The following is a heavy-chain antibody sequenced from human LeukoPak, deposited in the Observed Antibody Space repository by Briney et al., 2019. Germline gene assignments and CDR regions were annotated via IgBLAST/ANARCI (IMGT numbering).Heavy chain of an antibody. CDR1: GLTFSNHG. CDR3: AKDKIFRYLDY. Sequence: GGSLRLSCAASGLTFSNHGMHWDRQAPGKGLEWVAMITSDGNNKYYADSVKDRFTISRDDSKNTLYQQMNSLRDEDTAVYYCAKDKIFRYLDYWGQGALVTVTS. J-gene: IGHJ4*02. D-gene: IGHD2/OR15-2a*01. CDR2: ITSDGNNK. V-gene: IGHV3-30*18.